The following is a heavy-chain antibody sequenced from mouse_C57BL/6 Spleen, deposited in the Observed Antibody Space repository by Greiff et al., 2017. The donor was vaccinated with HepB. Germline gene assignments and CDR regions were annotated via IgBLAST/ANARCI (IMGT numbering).Heavy chain of an antibody. CDR1: GYSITSDY. Sequence: DVKLQESGPGLAKPSQTLSLTCSVTGYSITSDYWNWIRKFPGNKLEYMGYISYSGSTYYNPSLKSRISITRDTSKNQYYLQLNSVTTEDTATYYCARSYGSSRAWFAYWGQGTLVTVSA. CDR2: ISYSGST. D-gene: IGHD1-1*01. J-gene: IGHJ3*01. CDR3: ARSYGSSRAWFAY. V-gene: IGHV3-8*01.